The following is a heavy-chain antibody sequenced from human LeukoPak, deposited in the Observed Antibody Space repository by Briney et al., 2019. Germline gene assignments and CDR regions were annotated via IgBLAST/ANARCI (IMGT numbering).Heavy chain of an antibody. J-gene: IGHJ5*02. CDR1: GGSFNDNY. V-gene: IGHV4-59*01. CDR3: ASLGYSSGWLDP. Sequence: SETLSLTCNVSGGSFNDNYWNWIRHLPGKGLEWIGYVYHNGHSDYNPSLKSRVTISVDTSTNQFSLKMISVTAADTAVYYCASLGYSSGWLDPWGHGSLVIVSS. CDR2: VYHNGHS. D-gene: IGHD2-15*01.